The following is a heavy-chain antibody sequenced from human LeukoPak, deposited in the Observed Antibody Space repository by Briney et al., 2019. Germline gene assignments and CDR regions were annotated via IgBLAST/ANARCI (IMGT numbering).Heavy chain of an antibody. J-gene: IGHJ4*02. D-gene: IGHD3-22*01. Sequence: GGSLRLSCAASGFTFDDYGMSWVRQAPGKGLEWVSGINWNGGSTGYADSVKGRFTISRDNAKNSLYLQMNSLRAEDTALYYCARVPADYYDSSGYYHFDYWGQGTLATVSS. CDR1: GFTFDDYG. CDR3: ARVPADYYDSSGYYHFDY. CDR2: INWNGGST. V-gene: IGHV3-20*04.